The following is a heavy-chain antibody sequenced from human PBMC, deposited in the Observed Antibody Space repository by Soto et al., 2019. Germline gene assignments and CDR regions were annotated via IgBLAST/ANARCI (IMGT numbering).Heavy chain of an antibody. V-gene: IGHV1-8*01. Sequence: QVQLVQSGAEVKKPGASVKVSCKASGYTFTSYDINWVRQATGQGLEWMGWMNPNSGNTGYAQKFQGRVTMTRNTSINTAYMELSSLRSEDTAVYYCARRSYCSGGSCYDYYYMDVWSKGTTVTVSS. CDR1: GYTFTSYD. CDR2: MNPNSGNT. D-gene: IGHD2-15*01. CDR3: ARRSYCSGGSCYDYYYMDV. J-gene: IGHJ6*03.